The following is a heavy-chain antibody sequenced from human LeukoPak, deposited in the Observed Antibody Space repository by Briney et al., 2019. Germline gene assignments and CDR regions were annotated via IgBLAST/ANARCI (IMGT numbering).Heavy chain of an antibody. Sequence: SQTLSLTGTVSGGSSSSGSYYWSWIRQPAGKGLEWIGRIYTSGSTNYNPSLKSRVTISVDTSKNQFSLKLSSVTAADTAVYFCATTEKNRYYINLWGPGTTVIVSS. CDR2: IYTSGST. J-gene: IGHJ6*01. D-gene: IGHD2-21*01. CDR3: ATTEKNRYYINL. CDR1: GGSSSSGSYY. V-gene: IGHV4-61*02.